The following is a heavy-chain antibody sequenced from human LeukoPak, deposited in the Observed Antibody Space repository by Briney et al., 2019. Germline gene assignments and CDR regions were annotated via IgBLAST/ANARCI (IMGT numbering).Heavy chain of an antibody. CDR2: IRGSGGST. CDR1: GFTFSSYA. D-gene: IGHD6-13*01. CDR3: AKYKSSSSWYDGEFDY. V-gene: IGHV3-23*01. J-gene: IGHJ4*02. Sequence: GGSLRLSCAASGFTFSSYAMSWVRQAPGKGLEWVSAIRGSGGSTYYADSVKGRFTISRDNSKNTLYLQMNSLRAEDTAVYYCAKYKSSSSWYDGEFDYWGQGTLVTVSS.